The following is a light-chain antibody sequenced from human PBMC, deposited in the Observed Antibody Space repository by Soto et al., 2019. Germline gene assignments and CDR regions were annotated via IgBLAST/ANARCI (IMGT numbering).Light chain of an antibody. V-gene: IGKV1-5*01. J-gene: IGKJ2*01. CDR1: QSISSS. CDR3: QQYNSYSYT. CDR2: DAS. Sequence: DIQMTQSPSTLSASVGDRVTISCRASQSISSSLAWYQQKPGKAPKLLIYDASTLASGISSRFSGSGYGTEFTLTISSLQSDDFAAYYCQQYNSYSYTFGQGTKLEIK.